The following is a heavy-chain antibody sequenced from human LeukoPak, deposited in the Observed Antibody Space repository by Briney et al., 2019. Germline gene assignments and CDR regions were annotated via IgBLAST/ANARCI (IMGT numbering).Heavy chain of an antibody. D-gene: IGHD5-18*01. J-gene: IGHJ4*02. V-gene: IGHV5-51*01. CDR3: ARQTAMGRSGDY. CDR2: IDPSDSET. CDR1: GYSFTSYW. Sequence: GESLKISCKASGYSFTSYWIGWVRQMAGKGLEWMGIIDPSDSETRYTPSFQGQVIISVDKSLTTAYLQWNSLRASDTAMYYCARQTAMGRSGDYWGQGTLVTVSS.